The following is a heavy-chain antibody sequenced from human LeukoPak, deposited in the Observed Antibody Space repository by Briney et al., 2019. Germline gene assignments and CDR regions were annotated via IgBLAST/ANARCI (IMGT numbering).Heavy chain of an antibody. CDR2: IRSSSSTI. CDR1: GFTFSSYE. V-gene: IGHV3-48*03. J-gene: IGHJ3*02. D-gene: IGHD2-21*02. CDR3: ASPYCGGDCYSGGASDI. Sequence: GGSLRLACAASGFTFSSYEMDWVRQGPGKGLEWVSYIRSSSSTIYYADPVKGRFTISRDNAKNSLYLQMNRLRAEDTAVYYCASPYCGGDCYSGGASDIWGQGTMVTVSS.